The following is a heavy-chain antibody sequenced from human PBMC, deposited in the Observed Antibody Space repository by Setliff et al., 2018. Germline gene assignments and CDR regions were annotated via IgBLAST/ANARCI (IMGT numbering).Heavy chain of an antibody. J-gene: IGHJ5*02. D-gene: IGHD2-8*01. CDR2: IFTSGST. Sequence: PSETLSLTCRVSGGSVSTFYWTWIRQPPGKGLEWIGYIFTSGSTQYNPSLKSRATISRDTSSNQFSLKLSSVTAADTAVYYCARHGLHCTNGICPPPFDPWGQGTLVTVSS. V-gene: IGHV4-4*09. CDR3: ARHGLHCTNGICPPPFDP. CDR1: GGSVSTFY.